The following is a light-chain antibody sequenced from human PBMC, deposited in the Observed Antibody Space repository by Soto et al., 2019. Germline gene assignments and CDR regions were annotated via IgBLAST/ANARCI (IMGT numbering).Light chain of an antibody. CDR1: SSDVGGYNY. CDR3: SSYTSSSISYV. Sequence: QSALTQPASVSGSPGQSITISCTGTSSDVGGYNYVSWYQQHPGKAPKLMICDVSNRPSGVSNRFSGSKSGNTASLTISGLQAEDEADYYCSSYTSSSISYVFGTGTKLTVL. J-gene: IGLJ1*01. V-gene: IGLV2-14*01. CDR2: DVS.